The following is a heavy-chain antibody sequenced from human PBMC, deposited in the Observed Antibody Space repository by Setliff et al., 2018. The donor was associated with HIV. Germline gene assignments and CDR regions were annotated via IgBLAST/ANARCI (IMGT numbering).Heavy chain of an antibody. CDR2: IIHTGST. Sequence: LSLTCAVYGGSFSGYYWSWIRQPPGKGLEWIGEIIHTGSTNYNPSLKSRVTISVDTSKNQFSLGLSSVTAADTAVYYCARGRSCSSSSCYLVYYYYYGMDVWSHGSTVTVSS. CDR1: GGSFSGYY. V-gene: IGHV4-34*01. CDR3: ARGRSCSSSSCYLVYYYYYGMDV. J-gene: IGHJ6*02. D-gene: IGHD2-2*01.